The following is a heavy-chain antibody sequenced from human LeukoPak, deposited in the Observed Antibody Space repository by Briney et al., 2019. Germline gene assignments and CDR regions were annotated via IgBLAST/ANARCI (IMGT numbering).Heavy chain of an antibody. J-gene: IGHJ1*01. V-gene: IGHV4-39*01. CDR3: ARRRYYDGSGYLE. CDR2: IYYSGRT. CDR1: GFTFSSYW. Sequence: PGGSLRLSCAASGFTFSSYWMSWVRQPPGKGLEWIGTIYYSGRTYYSPSLKSRVTMSVDPSNNQFSLNLRSVTAADTALYYCARRRYYDGSGYLEWGQGTLLSVSS. D-gene: IGHD3-22*01.